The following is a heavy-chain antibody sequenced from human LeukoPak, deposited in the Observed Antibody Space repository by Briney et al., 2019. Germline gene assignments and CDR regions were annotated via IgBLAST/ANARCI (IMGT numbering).Heavy chain of an antibody. V-gene: IGHV4-38-2*01. CDR1: GYSIGSGYY. D-gene: IGHD6-13*01. Sequence: PSETLSLTCAVSGYSIGSGYYWGWIRQPPGKGLEWIGSIYHSGSTYYNPSLKSRVTISVDTSKNQFSLKLSSVTAADTAVYYCARGLKYSSSWTSAGWFDPWGQGTLVTVSS. CDR3: ARGLKYSSSWTSAGWFDP. CDR2: IYHSGST. J-gene: IGHJ5*02.